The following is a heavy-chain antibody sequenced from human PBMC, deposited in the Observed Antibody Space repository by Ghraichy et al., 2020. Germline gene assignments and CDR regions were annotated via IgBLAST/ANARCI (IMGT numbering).Heavy chain of an antibody. V-gene: IGHV6-1*01. D-gene: IGHD3-9*01. J-gene: IGHJ6*02. CDR3: ARGQGDYDILTGYAYYYYGMDV. CDR1: GDSVSSNSAA. CDR2: TYYRSKWYN. Sequence: SQTLSLTCAISGDSVSSNSAAWNWIRQSPSRGLEWLGRTYYRSKWYNDYAECVKSRITINPDTSKNQFSLQLTSVTPEDTAVYYCARGQGDYDILTGYAYYYYGMDVWGRGTTVTVSS.